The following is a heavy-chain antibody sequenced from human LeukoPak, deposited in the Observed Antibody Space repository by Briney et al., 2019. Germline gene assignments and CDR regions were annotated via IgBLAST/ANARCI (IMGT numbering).Heavy chain of an antibody. CDR3: ARDHFIGVATIRRNPDAFDI. CDR1: GGSISSSSYY. D-gene: IGHD5-12*01. CDR2: IYYSGST. J-gene: IGHJ3*02. Sequence: PSETLSLTCTVSGGSISSSSYYWGWIRQPPGKGLEWIGSIYYSGSTYYNPSLKSRVTISVDTSKNQFSLKLSSVTAADTAVYYCARDHFIGVATIRRNPDAFDIWGQGTMVTVSS. V-gene: IGHV4-39*07.